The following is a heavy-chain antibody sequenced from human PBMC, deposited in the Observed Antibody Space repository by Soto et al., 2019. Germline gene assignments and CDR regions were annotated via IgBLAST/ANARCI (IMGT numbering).Heavy chain of an antibody. J-gene: IGHJ3*02. D-gene: IGHD2-2*01. Sequence: GGSLRLSCAASGFTFSSYGMHWVRQAPGKGLEWVAVIWYDGSNKYYADSVKGRFTISRDNSKNTLYLQMNSLRAEDTAVYYCGRGVVVPVVGGACDIWGEERMVT. V-gene: IGHV3-33*01. CDR2: IWYDGSNK. CDR1: GFTFSSYG. CDR3: GRGVVVPVVGGACDI.